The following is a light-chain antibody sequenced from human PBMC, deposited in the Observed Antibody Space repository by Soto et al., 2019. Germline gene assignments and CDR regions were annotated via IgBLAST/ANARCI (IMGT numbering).Light chain of an antibody. Sequence: QSVLTQPPSVSGAPGQRVTISCTGSSSNIGAGYDVHWYQQLPGTAPKLLIYGTSNRPSGVPDRFSGSKSGTSASLAITGLQAEDEADYYCQSYDSSLYSYVFGTGTKVTVL. CDR3: QSYDSSLYSYV. J-gene: IGLJ1*01. CDR2: GTS. CDR1: SSNIGAGYD. V-gene: IGLV1-40*01.